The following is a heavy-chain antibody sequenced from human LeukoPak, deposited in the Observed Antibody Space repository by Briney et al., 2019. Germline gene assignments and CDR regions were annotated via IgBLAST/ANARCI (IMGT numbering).Heavy chain of an antibody. CDR3: ARGLYQRDY. CDR1: GGSFSGYY. Sequence: SGTLSLTCAVYGGSFSGYYWSWIRQPPGKGLEWIGEINHSGRTNYHPSLKSPVTISVDTSKNQFSLKLSSVTAADTAVYYCARGLYQRDYWGQGTLVTVSS. CDR2: INHSGRT. V-gene: IGHV4-34*01. D-gene: IGHD6-25*01. J-gene: IGHJ4*02.